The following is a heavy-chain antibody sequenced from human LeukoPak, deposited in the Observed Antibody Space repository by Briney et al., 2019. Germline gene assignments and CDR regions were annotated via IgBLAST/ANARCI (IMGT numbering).Heavy chain of an antibody. D-gene: IGHD6-19*01. V-gene: IGHV3-21*01. CDR2: ISSSSSYI. J-gene: IGHJ5*02. CDR1: GFTFSSYS. Sequence: GGSLRLSCAASGFTFSSYSMNWVRQAPGKGLEWVSSISSSSSYIYYADSVKGRFTISRDNAKNSLYLQMNGLRAEDTAVYYCARGYSSGWSGWFDPWGQGTLVTVSS. CDR3: ARGYSSGWSGWFDP.